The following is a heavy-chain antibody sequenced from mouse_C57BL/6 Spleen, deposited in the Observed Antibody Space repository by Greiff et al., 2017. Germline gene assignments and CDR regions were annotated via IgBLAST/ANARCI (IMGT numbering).Heavy chain of an antibody. CDR1: GYAFSSSW. Sequence: QVQLQQSGPELVKPGASVKISCKASGYAFSSSWMNWVKQRPGKGLAWIGRIYPGAGDTNYNGTFKGKATLTADKASSPAYMQLSSLTYEDSAVYFCARKTKGYFDVWGTGTTVTVSS. V-gene: IGHV1-82*01. CDR3: ARKTKGYFDV. D-gene: IGHD1-3*01. J-gene: IGHJ1*03. CDR2: IYPGAGDT.